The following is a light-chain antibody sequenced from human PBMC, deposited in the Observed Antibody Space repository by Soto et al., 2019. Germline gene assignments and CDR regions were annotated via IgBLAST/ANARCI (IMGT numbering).Light chain of an antibody. CDR2: YDS. CDR3: QVWDSNSDHSV. Sequence: SYELTQPPSVSVAPGETARITCGGNNIRRKSVHWYHQKPRQAPVLVIYYDSDRPSRIPERFSGSNSGNTATLTITRVEDGDEADYYCQVWDSNSDHSVFGGGTKLTVL. J-gene: IGLJ2*01. CDR1: NIRRKS. V-gene: IGLV3-21*01.